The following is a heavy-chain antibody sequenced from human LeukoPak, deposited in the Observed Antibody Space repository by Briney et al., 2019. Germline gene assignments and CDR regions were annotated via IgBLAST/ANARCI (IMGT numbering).Heavy chain of an antibody. V-gene: IGHV3-30-3*01. D-gene: IGHD6-6*01. CDR1: GFTFSSYA. CDR2: ISYDGSNK. CDR3: ARMYSSSMSALDV. J-gene: IGHJ6*02. Sequence: PGGSLRLSCAASGFTFSSYAMHWVRQAPGKGLEWVAVISYDGSNKYYADSAKGRFTISRDNSKNTLYLQMNSLRAEDTAVYYCARMYSSSMSALDVWGQGTTVTVSS.